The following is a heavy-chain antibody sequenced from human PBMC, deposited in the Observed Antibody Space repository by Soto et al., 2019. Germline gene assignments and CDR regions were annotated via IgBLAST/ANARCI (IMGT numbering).Heavy chain of an antibody. CDR3: AAGGGLPRYY. D-gene: IGHD5-12*01. Sequence: QLQLQESGSGLVKPSQTLSLTCAVSGGCISSGGYSWSWIRQPPGKGLEWIGYIYHSGSTYYNPSLKIRVTISVDRAKNQFSLKLSSVTAADTALYYCAAGGGLPRYYWGQGTLVTVSS. J-gene: IGHJ4*02. V-gene: IGHV4-30-2*01. CDR2: IYHSGST. CDR1: GGCISSGGYS.